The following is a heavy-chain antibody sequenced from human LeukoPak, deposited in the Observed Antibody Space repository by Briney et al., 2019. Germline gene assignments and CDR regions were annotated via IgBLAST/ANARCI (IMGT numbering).Heavy chain of an antibody. J-gene: IGHJ4*02. CDR2: ISYDGRSK. CDR3: AKTGGMIFPPDY. V-gene: IGHV3-30*18. Sequence: PGGSLRLSCAASGFTFSTYGMHWVRQAPGKGLEWVAVISYDGRSKYYADSVKGRFTISRDNSKNTLYLQMNSLRAEDTAVYYCAKTGGMIFPPDYWGQGTLVTVSS. D-gene: IGHD3/OR15-3a*01. CDR1: GFTFSTYG.